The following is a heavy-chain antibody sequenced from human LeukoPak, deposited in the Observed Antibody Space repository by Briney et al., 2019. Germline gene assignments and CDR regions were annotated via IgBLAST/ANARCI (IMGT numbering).Heavy chain of an antibody. CDR3: ARDWARRRYCSGGSCYRFGDY. V-gene: IGHV3-21*01. J-gene: IGHJ4*02. D-gene: IGHD2-15*01. Sequence: GGSLRLSCAASGFTFSSYSMNWVRQAPGKGLEWVSSISSSSSYIYYADSVKGRFTISRDNAKNSLYLQMNSLRAEDTAVYYCARDWARRRYCSGGSCYRFGDYWGQGTLVTVSS. CDR2: ISSSSSYI. CDR1: GFTFSSYS.